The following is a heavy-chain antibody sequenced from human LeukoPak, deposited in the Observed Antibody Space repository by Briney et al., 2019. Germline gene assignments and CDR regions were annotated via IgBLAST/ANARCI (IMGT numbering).Heavy chain of an antibody. CDR1: GFTVTTNY. Sequence: GGSLRLSCAAAGFTVTTNYMSWVRQAPGKGLEWVSAISGSGGSTYYADSVKGRFTISRDNSKNTLYLQMNSLRAEDTAVYYCAKDTPPTYYYDSSGLRGAFDIWGQGTMVTVSS. J-gene: IGHJ3*02. D-gene: IGHD3-22*01. CDR3: AKDTPPTYYYDSSGLRGAFDI. V-gene: IGHV3-23*01. CDR2: ISGSGGST.